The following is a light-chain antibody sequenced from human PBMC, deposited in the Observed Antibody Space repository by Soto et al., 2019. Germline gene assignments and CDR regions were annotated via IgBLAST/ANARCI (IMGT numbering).Light chain of an antibody. CDR2: GAS. V-gene: IGKV3-20*01. J-gene: IGKJ2*01. Sequence: EIVLTQSPGTLFLSPGERATLSCRASQSVSSSSLAWYQQKPGQAPRLLIYGASSRATGIPDRFSGSGSGTDFTLTISRLEPEDFAVYLCQQFGSSTGYTFGQGTKLQIK. CDR3: QQFGSSTGYT. CDR1: QSVSSSS.